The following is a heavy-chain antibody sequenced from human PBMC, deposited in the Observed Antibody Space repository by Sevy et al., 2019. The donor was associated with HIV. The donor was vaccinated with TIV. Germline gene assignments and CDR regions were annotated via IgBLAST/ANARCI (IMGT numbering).Heavy chain of an antibody. J-gene: IGHJ4*02. D-gene: IGHD6-19*01. V-gene: IGHV3-9*01. CDR3: AKENEAVAGPFDY. CDR1: GFTFDDYA. CDR2: ISWNSGSI. Sequence: GGSLRLSCAASGFTFDDYAMHWVRQAPGKGLEWVSGISWNSGSIGYADSVKGRFTISRDNAKNSLYLQMNSLRAEDTALYYCAKENEAVAGPFDYWGQGTLVTVSS.